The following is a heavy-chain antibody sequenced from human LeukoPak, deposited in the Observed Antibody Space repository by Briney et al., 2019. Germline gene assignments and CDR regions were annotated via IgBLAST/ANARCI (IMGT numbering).Heavy chain of an antibody. Sequence: ASVKVSCKASGYTFTNYGISWVRQAPGQGLEWMGWISAYNGNTNYAQNVQGRVTMTTDTSTSTAYMELRSLRAEDTAVYYCAKAYSSSWSPSGNWFDPWGQGTLVTVSS. CDR3: AKAYSSSWSPSGNWFDP. J-gene: IGHJ5*02. CDR2: ISAYNGNT. V-gene: IGHV1-18*01. CDR1: GYTFTNYG. D-gene: IGHD6-13*01.